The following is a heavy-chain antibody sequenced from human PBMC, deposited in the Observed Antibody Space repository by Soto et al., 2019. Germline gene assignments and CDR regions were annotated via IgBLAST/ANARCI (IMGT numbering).Heavy chain of an antibody. V-gene: IGHV3-30-3*01. D-gene: IGHD6-19*01. Sequence: PGGSLRLSCAASGFTFSSYAMHWVRQAPGKGLEWVAVISYGGSNKYYADSVKGRFTVSRDNSKNTLYLQMNSLGAEDTAVYYCAREKVAGDAFDIWGQGTMVTVSS. CDR1: GFTFSSYA. CDR3: AREKVAGDAFDI. J-gene: IGHJ3*02. CDR2: ISYGGSNK.